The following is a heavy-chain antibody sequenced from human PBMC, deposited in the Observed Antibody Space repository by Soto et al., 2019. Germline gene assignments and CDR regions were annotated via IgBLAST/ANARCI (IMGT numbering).Heavy chain of an antibody. J-gene: IGHJ4*02. D-gene: IGHD3-22*01. CDR1: GFTFDDYA. Sequence: GGSLRLSCAASGFTFDDYAMHWVRHAPGKGLEWVTGISWNSGSIGYADSVKGRFTISRDNAKNSLYLQMNSLRAEDTALYYCAKARSVYYEWDYWGQGTLVTVSS. V-gene: IGHV3-9*01. CDR3: AKARSVYYEWDY. CDR2: ISWNSGSI.